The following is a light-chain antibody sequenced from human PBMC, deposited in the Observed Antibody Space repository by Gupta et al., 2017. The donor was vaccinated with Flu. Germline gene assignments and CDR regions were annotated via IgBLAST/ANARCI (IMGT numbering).Light chain of an antibody. V-gene: IGLV3-25*03. Sequence: SDELTQPPSVSVSPGQTSTITCSGETLSTQYSYWYQQKPGQAPVLLICKDTQRPSGIPERFAGSNSGKTVTLNISGVRAEDEAADYCPSAASSGTYVLFGGGTKLTV. CDR1: TLSTQY. CDR3: PSAASSGTYVL. CDR2: KDT. J-gene: IGLJ2*01.